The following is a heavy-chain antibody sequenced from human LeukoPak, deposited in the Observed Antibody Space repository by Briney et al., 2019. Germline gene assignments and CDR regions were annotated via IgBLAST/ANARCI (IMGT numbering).Heavy chain of an antibody. CDR1: GFTFSSYA. CDR2: ISYDGSNK. Sequence: GGSLRLSCAASGFTFSSYAMHWVRQAPGKGLEWVAVISYDGSNKYYADSVKGRFTISRDNSKNTLYLQMNSLRAEDTAVYYCARHPTKYDFWSGYYVDYWGQGTLVTVSS. CDR3: ARHPTKYDFWSGYYVDY. V-gene: IGHV3-30-3*01. D-gene: IGHD3-3*01. J-gene: IGHJ4*02.